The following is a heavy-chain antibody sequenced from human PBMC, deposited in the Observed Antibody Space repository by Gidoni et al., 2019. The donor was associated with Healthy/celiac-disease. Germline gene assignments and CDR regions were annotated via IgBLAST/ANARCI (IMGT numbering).Heavy chain of an antibody. J-gene: IGHJ3*02. D-gene: IGHD1-26*01. CDR2: IYHSGST. CDR1: GGSISSGGYS. CDR3: ARGAYSGSYGHGFDI. V-gene: IGHV4-30-2*01. Sequence: QLQLQESGSGLVKPSQTLSLTCAVSGGSISSGGYSWSWIRQPPGKGLEWIGYIYHSGSTYYNPSLKSRVTISVDRSKNQFSLKLSSVTAADTAVYYCARGAYSGSYGHGFDIWGQGTMVTVSS.